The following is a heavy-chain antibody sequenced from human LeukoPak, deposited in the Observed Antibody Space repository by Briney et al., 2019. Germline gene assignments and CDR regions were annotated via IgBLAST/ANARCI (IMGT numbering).Heavy chain of an antibody. D-gene: IGHD2-21*01. J-gene: IGHJ4*02. CDR3: AGLGDGRTFDY. V-gene: IGHV4-39*07. CDR1: GASISSSTFS. Sequence: SETLSLTCTVSGASISSSTFSWGWIRQPPGKGLEWIGSIYYSGSTNYNPSLKSRVTISVDTSKNQFSLKVRSVTAADTAVYYCAGLGDGRTFDYWGQGTLVTVSS. CDR2: IYYSGST.